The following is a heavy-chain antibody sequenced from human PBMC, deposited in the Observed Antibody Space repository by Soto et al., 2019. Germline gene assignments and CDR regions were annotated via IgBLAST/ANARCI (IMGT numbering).Heavy chain of an antibody. J-gene: IGHJ4*02. D-gene: IGHD2-21*01. V-gene: IGHV4-39*07. CDR2: IYYSGST. CDR3: ARGPSRDKVAY. CDR1: GGSISSSNYY. Sequence: SETLSLTCTVSGGSISSSNYYWGWIRQPPGKGLEWIGSIYYSGSTYYNPSLKSRITISVDTSKNQFSLKLSSVSVADTAVYYCARGPSRDKVAYWGQGILVTVS.